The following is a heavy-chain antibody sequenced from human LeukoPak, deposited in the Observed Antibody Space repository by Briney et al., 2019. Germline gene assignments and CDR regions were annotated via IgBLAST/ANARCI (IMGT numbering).Heavy chain of an antibody. J-gene: IGHJ4*02. Sequence: SETLSLTCTVSGGSFSSYYWSWIRQPAGKGLEWIGRIYISGSTNYNPSLKSRVTMSLDTSKNQFSLKLSSVTAADTAVYYCPSPPPGPTKKTNYWGKEPLVTVSS. D-gene: IGHD1-1*01. V-gene: IGHV4-4*07. CDR1: GGSFSSYY. CDR2: IYISGST. CDR3: PSPPPGPTKKTNY.